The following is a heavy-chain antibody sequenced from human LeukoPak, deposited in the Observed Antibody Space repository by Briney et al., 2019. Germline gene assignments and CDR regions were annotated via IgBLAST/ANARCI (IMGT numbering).Heavy chain of an antibody. CDR2: IYYSGST. J-gene: IGHJ6*03. CDR3: ARGGIYCSSTSCYYYYMDV. CDR1: GGSISSYY. D-gene: IGHD2-2*01. V-gene: IGHV4-59*01. Sequence: SSETLSLTCTVSGGSISSYYWSWIRQPPGKGLEWIGYIYYSGSTNYNPSLKSRVTISVDTSKNQFSLKLSSVTAADTAVYYCARGGIYCSSTSCYYYYMDVWGKGTTVTVSS.